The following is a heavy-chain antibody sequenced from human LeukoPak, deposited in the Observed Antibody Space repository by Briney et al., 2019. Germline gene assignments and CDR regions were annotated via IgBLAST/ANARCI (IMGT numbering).Heavy chain of an antibody. CDR2: MNPNSGNT. D-gene: IGHD3-3*01. CDR3: ARARGTYRFFDYYMDV. Sequence: ASVKVSCKASGYTFTSYDINWVRQATGQGLEWMGWMNPNSGNTGYAQKFQGRVTITRNTSISTAYMELSSLRPEDTAVYYCARARGTYRFFDYYMDVWGKGTTVTVSS. J-gene: IGHJ6*03. CDR1: GYTFTSYD. V-gene: IGHV1-8*03.